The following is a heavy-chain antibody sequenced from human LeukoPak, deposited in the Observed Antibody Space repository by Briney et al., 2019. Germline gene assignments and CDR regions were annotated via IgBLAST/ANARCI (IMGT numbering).Heavy chain of an antibody. Sequence: ASVKVSCKASGYTFTDYYMHWVRQATGQGLEWMGWINPNTGDTNSAQKFQGRVTMTRDTSISTAYMELSRLRSDDTAVYYCARDGGLDYWGQGTRVTVSS. J-gene: IGHJ4*02. D-gene: IGHD3-16*01. CDR2: INPNTGDT. CDR1: GYTFTDYY. V-gene: IGHV1-2*02. CDR3: ARDGGLDY.